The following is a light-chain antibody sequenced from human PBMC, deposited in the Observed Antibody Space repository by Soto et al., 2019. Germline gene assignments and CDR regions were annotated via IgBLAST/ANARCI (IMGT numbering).Light chain of an antibody. CDR3: QVWDSGSAHVL. CDR2: SDT. CDR1: NNGSKG. J-gene: IGLJ2*01. V-gene: IGLV3-21*01. Sequence: SYELTQPPSVSVAPGETARISCGGNNNGSKGVHWYQQKPGQAPVLVIYSDTDLPPVIPERFSGSNSANMATLTISRVEAGDEADYYCQVWDSGSAHVLFGGGTKLTVL.